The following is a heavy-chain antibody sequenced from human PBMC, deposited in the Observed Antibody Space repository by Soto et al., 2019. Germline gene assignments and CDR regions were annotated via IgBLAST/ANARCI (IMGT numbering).Heavy chain of an antibody. Sequence: PGGSLRLSCSASGVTFSSYAMSWVRQAPGKGLEWVSAISGRGGSTYYADSVKGRFTISRDNSKNTLYLQMNSLRAEDTAVYYCATKRWLQLGAFDIWGQGTMVTVSS. CDR3: ATKRWLQLGAFDI. CDR1: GVTFSSYA. CDR2: ISGRGGST. J-gene: IGHJ3*02. V-gene: IGHV3-23*01. D-gene: IGHD5-12*01.